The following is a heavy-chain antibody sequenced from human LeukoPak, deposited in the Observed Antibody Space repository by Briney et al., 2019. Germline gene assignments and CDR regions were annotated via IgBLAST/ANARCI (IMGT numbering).Heavy chain of an antibody. CDR1: GFTFTNYW. Sequence: GGSLRLSCAASGFTFTNYWMSWVRQAPGKGLEWVANMKPDGSERYYVDSVKGRFTVSRDNAKNSLYFQMNSLRAEDTAVYYCARERIVGAASTRYYGMDVWGQGTTVTVSS. J-gene: IGHJ6*02. CDR2: MKPDGSER. CDR3: ARERIVGAASTRYYGMDV. V-gene: IGHV3-7*03. D-gene: IGHD1-26*01.